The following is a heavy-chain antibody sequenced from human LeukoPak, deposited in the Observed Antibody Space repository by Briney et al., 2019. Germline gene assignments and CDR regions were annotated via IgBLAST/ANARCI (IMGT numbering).Heavy chain of an antibody. CDR1: GGSISSGSYY. CDR2: IYTSGST. V-gene: IGHV4-61*02. D-gene: IGHD2-2*01. Sequence: PSQTLSLTCTVSGGSISSGSYYWGWLRQPAGRGLEWIGRIYTSGSTNYNPSLKSRVTISVDTSKNQFSLKLSSVTAADTAVYYCARGSGYCSSTSCPSVWFDPWGQGTLVTVSS. CDR3: ARGSGYCSSTSCPSVWFDP. J-gene: IGHJ5*02.